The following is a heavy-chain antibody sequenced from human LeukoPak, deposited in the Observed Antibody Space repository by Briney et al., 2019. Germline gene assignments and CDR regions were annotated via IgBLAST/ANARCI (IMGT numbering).Heavy chain of an antibody. J-gene: IGHJ6*02. D-gene: IGHD4-23*01. CDR2: IYSGGST. Sequence: AGGSLRLSCAASGFTVSSNYMSWVRQAPGKGLEWVSVIYSGGSTYYSDSVKGRFTISRDNAKNSLYLQMNSLRAEDTAVYYCARDEVGYGGNSHYYYYYGMDVWGQGTTVTVSS. V-gene: IGHV3-66*01. CDR1: GFTVSSNY. CDR3: ARDEVGYGGNSHYYYYYGMDV.